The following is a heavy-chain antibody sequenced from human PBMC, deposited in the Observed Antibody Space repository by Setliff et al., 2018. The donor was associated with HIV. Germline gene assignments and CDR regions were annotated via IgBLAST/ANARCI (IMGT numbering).Heavy chain of an antibody. CDR1: GYTFIAYY. D-gene: IGHD3-10*01. CDR3: ARDPTMVRGSSFYY. Sequence: ASVKVSCKASGYTFIAYYMHWVRQAPGQGLEWMGRINPKTDDTNYAQKFQGRVTMTTDTSTSTAYMELRSLRYDDTAVYFCARDPTMVRGSSFYYWGQGTLVTV. V-gene: IGHV1-2*06. J-gene: IGHJ4*02. CDR2: INPKTDDT.